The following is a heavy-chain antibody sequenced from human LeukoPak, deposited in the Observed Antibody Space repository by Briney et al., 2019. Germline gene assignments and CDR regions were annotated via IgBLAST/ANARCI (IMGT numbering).Heavy chain of an antibody. CDR3: ARGIQPWFENAFDI. CDR1: GGSFSGYY. J-gene: IGHJ3*02. D-gene: IGHD5-18*01. Sequence: SETLSLTCAVYGGSFSGYYWSWIRQPPGKGLEWIGEINHSGSTNYNPSLKSRVTISVDTSKNQFSLKLSSVTAADTAVYYCARGIQPWFENAFDIWGQGTMVTVSS. CDR2: INHSGST. V-gene: IGHV4-34*01.